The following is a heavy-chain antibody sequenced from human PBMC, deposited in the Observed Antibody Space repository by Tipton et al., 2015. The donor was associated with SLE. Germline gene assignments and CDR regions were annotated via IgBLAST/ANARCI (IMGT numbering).Heavy chain of an antibody. Sequence: GLVKPSETLSLTCAVSYYSITTGYSWGWVRQAPGKGLEWIGSIYHSGTTYHNPSLNNRVSISVDTSNSQFSLKLSSVTAADTAIYYCASVDDTVTTHFEHWGQGTLVTVSS. CDR2: IYHSGTT. V-gene: IGHV4-38-2*01. CDR3: ASVDDTVTTHFEH. J-gene: IGHJ4*02. D-gene: IGHD4-17*01. CDR1: YYSITTGYS.